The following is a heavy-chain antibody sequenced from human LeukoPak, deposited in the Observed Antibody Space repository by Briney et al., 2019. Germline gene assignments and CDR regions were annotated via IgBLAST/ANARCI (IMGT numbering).Heavy chain of an antibody. V-gene: IGHV4-59*08. D-gene: IGHD3-22*01. CDR3: ARLRLRFDSNGYSTSYEAFDI. CDR1: CVPMSYYY. CDR2: ISSCEST. Sequence: ADTLSLTRSLWCVPMSYYYWSWLRPPPGKGVEWMGYISSCESTHHHPSLKSRVTISVDTSMNQFSLRLSSVTAADTAVYHCARLRLRFDSNGYSTSYEAFDIWGQGTVVTVSS. J-gene: IGHJ3*02.